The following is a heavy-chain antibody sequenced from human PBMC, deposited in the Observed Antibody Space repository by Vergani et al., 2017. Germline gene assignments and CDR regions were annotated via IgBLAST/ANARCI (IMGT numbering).Heavy chain of an antibody. Sequence: QLVESGGGWVQPGGSLRLSCVVSGFDFSSSIMNWVRQAPGKGLEWVSFVSTGTKSQSYAESVKGRFTISRDSAKNTLYLQMNSLRVEDTGVYYCARARCIETCYMSNWLDSWGQGTLVTVSS. J-gene: IGHJ5*01. CDR2: VSTGTKSQ. CDR1: GFDFSSSI. V-gene: IGHV3-48*01. D-gene: IGHD3-9*01. CDR3: ARARCIETCYMSNWLDS.